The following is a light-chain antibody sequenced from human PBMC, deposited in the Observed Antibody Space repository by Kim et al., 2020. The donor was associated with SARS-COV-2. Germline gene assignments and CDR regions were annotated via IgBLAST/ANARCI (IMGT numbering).Light chain of an antibody. V-gene: IGKV3-20*01. CDR3: QQYGVSRA. J-gene: IGKJ1*01. Sequence: LSPRERATHSCRASQSVSSSSLAWYQQRPGRAPRLLIYAASTRATGIPDRFSGSGSGTDFTLSISRLEPEDFAVYYCQQYGVSRAFGQGTKVDIK. CDR2: AAS. CDR1: QSVSSSS.